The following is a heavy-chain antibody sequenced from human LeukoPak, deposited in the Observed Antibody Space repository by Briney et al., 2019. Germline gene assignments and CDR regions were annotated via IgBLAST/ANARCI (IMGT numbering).Heavy chain of an antibody. CDR1: GGSISSGKYF. V-gene: IGHV4-31*03. CDR2: IYDSGTT. CDR3: ARRGFNYGWFDY. D-gene: IGHD5-18*01. Sequence: NPSETLSLTCTVSGGSISSGKYFWTWIRQHPGKGLAWIGYIYDSGTTFYNPSLKSRLTISVDTSKNLFSLKLNSVTAADTAVYYCARRGFNYGWFDYWGQGTLVTVSS. J-gene: IGHJ4*02.